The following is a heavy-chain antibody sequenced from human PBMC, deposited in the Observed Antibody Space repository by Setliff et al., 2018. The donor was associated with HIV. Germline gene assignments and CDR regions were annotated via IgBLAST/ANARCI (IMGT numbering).Heavy chain of an antibody. V-gene: IGHV4-59*01. CDR2: IYYSGST. Sequence: SETLSLTCTVSGGSISSYYWSWIRQPPGRGLEWIGYIYYSGSTNYNPSLKSRVTISVGTSKNQFSLKLSSVTAADTAVYYCARPRSGTYRGHYYYYMDVWGKGTTVTVSS. CDR3: ARPRSGTYRGHYYYYMDV. D-gene: IGHD3-10*01. CDR1: GGSISSYY. J-gene: IGHJ6*03.